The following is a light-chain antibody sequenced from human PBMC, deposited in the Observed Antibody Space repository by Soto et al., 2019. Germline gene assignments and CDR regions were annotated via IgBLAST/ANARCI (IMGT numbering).Light chain of an antibody. CDR3: QQYGSSPWT. J-gene: IGKJ1*01. Sequence: EIVLTQSPGTLSLSPGERATLSCRASQSVSSSYLAWYQQKPGQAPRLLMYGASSRATGIPDRFSASGSGTDFTLTISRLEPEDLAVYYCQQYGSSPWTFGQGTKVEIK. CDR2: GAS. CDR1: QSVSSSY. V-gene: IGKV3-20*01.